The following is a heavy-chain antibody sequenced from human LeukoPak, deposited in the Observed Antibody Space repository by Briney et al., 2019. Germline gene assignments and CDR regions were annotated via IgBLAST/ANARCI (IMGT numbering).Heavy chain of an antibody. V-gene: IGHV4-4*07. CDR3: ARDGGAAGIDY. CDR2: IYASGST. D-gene: IGHD6-13*01. J-gene: IGHJ4*02. Sequence: SETLSLTCTVSGDSISSYYWSWIRQPAGKGLEWIGRIYASGSTNYNPSLKSRVTMSVDTSKNQFSLNLSSVTAADTAVYYCARDGGAAGIDYWGQGTLVTVSS. CDR1: GDSISSYY.